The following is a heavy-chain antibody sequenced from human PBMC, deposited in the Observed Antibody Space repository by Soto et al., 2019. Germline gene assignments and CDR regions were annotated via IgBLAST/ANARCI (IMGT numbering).Heavy chain of an antibody. J-gene: IGHJ6*02. CDR3: AKARSTYYYYYGMDV. Sequence: EVPLLESGGGLVQPGGSLRLSCAASGFTFTTYAMSWVRQAPGKGLEWVSAISGGGGSTYYADSVKGRFTISRDNSKNTLYLQMSSLRAEDTAVYYCAKARSTYYYYYGMDVWGQGTTVTVSS. V-gene: IGHV3-23*01. CDR1: GFTFTTYA. CDR2: ISGGGGST.